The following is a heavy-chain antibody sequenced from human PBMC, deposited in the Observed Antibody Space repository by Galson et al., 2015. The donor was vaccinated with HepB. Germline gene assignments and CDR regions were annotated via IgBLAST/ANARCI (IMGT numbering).Heavy chain of an antibody. V-gene: IGHV3-30*18. D-gene: IGHD3-3*01. J-gene: IGHJ3*02. Sequence: SLRLSCAASGFTFSSYGMHWVRQAPGKGLEWVAVISYDGSNKYYADSVKGRFTISRDNSKNTLYLQMNSLRAEDTAVYYCAKGRYDFWSGSAGGAFDIWGQGTMVTVSS. CDR3: AKGRYDFWSGSAGGAFDI. CDR1: GFTFSSYG. CDR2: ISYDGSNK.